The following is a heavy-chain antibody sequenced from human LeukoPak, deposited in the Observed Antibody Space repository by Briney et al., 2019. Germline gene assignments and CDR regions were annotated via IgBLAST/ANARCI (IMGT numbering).Heavy chain of an antibody. Sequence: ASVKVSCKASGYTFTGYYMHWVRQAPGQGLEWMGWINPNSGGTNYAQKLQGRVTMTTDTSTSTAYMELRSLRSDDTAVYYCARRGVPAATYNWFDPWGQGTLVTVSS. D-gene: IGHD2-2*01. CDR3: ARRGVPAATYNWFDP. V-gene: IGHV1-2*02. J-gene: IGHJ5*02. CDR1: GYTFTGYY. CDR2: INPNSGGT.